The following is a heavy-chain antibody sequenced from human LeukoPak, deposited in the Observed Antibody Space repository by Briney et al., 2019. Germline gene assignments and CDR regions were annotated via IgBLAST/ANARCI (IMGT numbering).Heavy chain of an antibody. D-gene: IGHD4-17*01. CDR3: ARVGYGDYDLDY. Sequence: ASVKVSCKASGYTFTGYYMHWVRQAPGQGLEWMGWINPNSGGTNYAQNFQGRVTMTRDTSISTAYMELSRLRSDDTAVYYCARVGYGDYDLDYWGQGTLVTVSS. J-gene: IGHJ4*02. V-gene: IGHV1-2*02. CDR2: INPNSGGT. CDR1: GYTFTGYY.